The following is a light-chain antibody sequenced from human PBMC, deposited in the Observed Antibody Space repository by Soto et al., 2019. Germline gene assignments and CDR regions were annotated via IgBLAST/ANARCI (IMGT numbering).Light chain of an antibody. J-gene: IGKJ1*01. V-gene: IGKV1-8*01. CDR1: QGISSY. CDR3: QQYYSYPRT. CDR2: AAY. Sequence: AIRMTQSPSSLSASTGDRVTITCRASQGISSYLAWYQQKPGKAPKLLIYAAYNLQSGVPSRFSGSGTGTDFTLTISCLQSEDFATYYCQQYYSYPRTFGEGTKVAIK.